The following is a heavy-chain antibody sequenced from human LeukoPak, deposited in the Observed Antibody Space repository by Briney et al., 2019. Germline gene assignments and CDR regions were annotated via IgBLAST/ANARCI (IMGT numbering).Heavy chain of an antibody. J-gene: IGHJ3*02. Sequence: PSETLSLTCTVSGGPISSTNYYWGWIRQPPGKGLEWIGSIYYSGSPTYNPSLKSRVTISVDTSKNQFSLKLSPVTAADTAVYYCARGMIVVPGAFDIWGQGTMVTVSS. D-gene: IGHD3-22*01. CDR1: GGPISSTNYY. CDR2: IYYSGSP. CDR3: ARGMIVVPGAFDI. V-gene: IGHV4-39*07.